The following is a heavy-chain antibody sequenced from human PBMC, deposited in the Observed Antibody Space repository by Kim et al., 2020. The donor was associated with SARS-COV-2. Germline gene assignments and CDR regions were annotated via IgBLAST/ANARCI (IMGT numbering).Heavy chain of an antibody. Sequence: DKYDVESLEGRFIISRDNAKNSLYLQMNSLRAEDTAVYFCARDPHRGSLDYWGQGVLVTVSS. CDR3: ARDPHRGSLDY. CDR2: DK. V-gene: IGHV3-7*01. D-gene: IGHD3-10*01. J-gene: IGHJ4*02.